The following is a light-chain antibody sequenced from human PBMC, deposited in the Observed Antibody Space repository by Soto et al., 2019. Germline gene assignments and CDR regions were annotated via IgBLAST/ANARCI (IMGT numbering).Light chain of an antibody. CDR1: QSVLYSSNKKNY. CDR3: QQSYSTPRT. Sequence: DIVMTQSPDSLAVSLGERATINCKSSQSVLYSSNKKNYLAWYQQKSGQSPKVLIYWASTRESGAPDRFSGSGSGTDFTLTISSRQAEDAAVYYCQQSYSTPRTFGQGTKVEIK. CDR2: WAS. V-gene: IGKV4-1*01. J-gene: IGKJ1*01.